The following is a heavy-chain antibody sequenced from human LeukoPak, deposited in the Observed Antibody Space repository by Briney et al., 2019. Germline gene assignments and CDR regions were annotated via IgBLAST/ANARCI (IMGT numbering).Heavy chain of an antibody. CDR2: INSDGSST. CDR3: ASSPAYYDFWSGYYTPGGAFDI. Sequence: GGSLRLSCAASGFTFSRFWMHWVRQAPGKGLVWVSRINSDGSSTDYADSVKGRFTISRDNAKNTLYLQMNSLRAEDTAVYYCASSPAYYDFWSGYYTPGGAFDIWGQGTMVTVSS. D-gene: IGHD3-3*01. J-gene: IGHJ3*02. CDR1: GFTFSRFW. V-gene: IGHV3-74*01.